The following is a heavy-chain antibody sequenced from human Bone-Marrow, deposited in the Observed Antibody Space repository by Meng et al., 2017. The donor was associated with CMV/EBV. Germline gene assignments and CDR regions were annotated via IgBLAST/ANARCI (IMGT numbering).Heavy chain of an antibody. J-gene: IGHJ4*02. CDR1: GGSISSSSYY. CDR3: ATLRWDGSYRSFDY. CDR2: IYYSGST. D-gene: IGHD1-26*01. V-gene: IGHV4-39*07. Sequence: SETLSLTCTVSGGSISSSSYYWGWIRQPPGKGLEWIGSIYYSGSTYYNPSLKSRVTISVDTSKNQFSLKLSSVTAADTAVYYCATLRWDGSYRSFDYWGQGTLVTVSS.